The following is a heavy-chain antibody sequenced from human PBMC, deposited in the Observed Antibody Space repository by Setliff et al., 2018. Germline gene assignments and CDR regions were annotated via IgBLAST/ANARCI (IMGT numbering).Heavy chain of an antibody. J-gene: IGHJ3*02. CDR2: VFSGDSDT. CDR1: GYRFTTYW. V-gene: IGHV5-51*01. CDR3: ARLGAPASHDAFDI. Sequence: PGESLKISCKGSGYRFTTYWIGWVRQMPGKGLEWMGIVFSGDSDTRYSPSFQGQVTMSADKSINTTYPQWSSLKASDTAMYYCARLGAPASHDAFDIWGQGTMVTVSS. D-gene: IGHD6-25*01.